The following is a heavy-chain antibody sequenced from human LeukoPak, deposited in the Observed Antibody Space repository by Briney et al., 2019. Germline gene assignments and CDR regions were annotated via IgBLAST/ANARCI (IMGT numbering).Heavy chain of an antibody. J-gene: IGHJ4*02. D-gene: IGHD3-3*01. CDR1: GYTFTSYG. V-gene: IGHV1-18*01. CDR3: ARDTYDFWSGYEMIFDY. CDR2: IGAYNGNT. Sequence: ASVKVSCKASGYTFTSYGISWVRQAPGQGLEWMGWIGAYNGNTNYAQKLQGRVTMTTDTSTSTAYMELRSLRSDDTAVYYCARDTYDFWSGYEMIFDYWGQGTLVTVSS.